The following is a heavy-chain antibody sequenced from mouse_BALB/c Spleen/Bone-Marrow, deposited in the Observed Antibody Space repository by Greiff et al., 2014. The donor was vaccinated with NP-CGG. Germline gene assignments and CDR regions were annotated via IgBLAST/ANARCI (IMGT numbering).Heavy chain of an antibody. CDR2: IWGGGIT. J-gene: IGHJ2*01. V-gene: IGHV2-6-5*01. D-gene: IGHD4-1*01. CDR3: AKLNWDKGDY. CDR1: GFSLTDYG. Sequence: VQGVESGPGLVAPSQSLSITCTVSGFSLTDYGVSWIRQPPGKGLEWLGVIWGGGITYYNSTLKSRLSISKDNSKNQVFLKMNSLQTDDTAMYYCAKLNWDKGDYWGQGTTLTVSS.